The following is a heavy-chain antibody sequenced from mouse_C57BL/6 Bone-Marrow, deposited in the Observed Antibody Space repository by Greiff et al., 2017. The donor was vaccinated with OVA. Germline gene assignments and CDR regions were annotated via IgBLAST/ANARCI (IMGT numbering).Heavy chain of an antibody. D-gene: IGHD2-5*01. J-gene: IGHJ4*01. CDR2: ISSGSSTI. V-gene: IGHV5-17*01. Sequence: EVQWVESGGGLVKPGGSLKLSCAASGFTFSDYGMHWVRQAPEKGLEWVAYISSGSSTIYYADTVKGRFTISRDNAKNTLFLQMTSLRSEDTAMYYCARTYYSNPSYAMDDWGQGTSVTVSS. CDR3: ARTYYSNPSYAMDD. CDR1: GFTFSDYG.